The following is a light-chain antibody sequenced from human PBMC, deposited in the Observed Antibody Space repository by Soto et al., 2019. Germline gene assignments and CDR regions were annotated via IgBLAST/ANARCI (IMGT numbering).Light chain of an antibody. CDR2: DVN. CDR1: SSDIGAYNF. CDR3: TSWTTSTTMI. Sequence: QSVLTQPASVSGSPGQSITISCTGTSSDIGAYNFVSWYQQHPGNAPKLMLYDVNIRPSGVSNRFSGSKSGNTASLTISWLQAEDEADYYCTSWTTSTTMICGGGTKFTVL. J-gene: IGLJ2*01. V-gene: IGLV2-14*03.